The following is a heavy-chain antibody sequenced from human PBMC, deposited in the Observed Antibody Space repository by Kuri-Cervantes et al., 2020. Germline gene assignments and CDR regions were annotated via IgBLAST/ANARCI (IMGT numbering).Heavy chain of an antibody. J-gene: IGHJ4*02. D-gene: IGHD1-26*01. CDR2: IRNRDNSYTT. CDR1: GFPFSAHF. CDR3: AREVSDSDFTGIVGATALDY. Sequence: GESLKISCAGSGFPFSAHFMDWVRQAPGKGLEWVGRIRNRDNSYTTEYGASVKGRFTIARDDSKNTLYLQMNSLRAEDTAVYYCAREVSDSDFTGIVGATALDYWGQGTLVTVSS. V-gene: IGHV3-72*01.